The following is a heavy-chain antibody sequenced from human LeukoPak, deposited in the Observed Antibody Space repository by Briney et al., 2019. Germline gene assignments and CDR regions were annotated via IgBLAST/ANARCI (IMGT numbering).Heavy chain of an antibody. Sequence: GGSLRLSCAASGFTFSSYSMNWVRQAPGEGLEWVSSISSSSSYIYYADSVKGRFTISRDNAKNSLYLQMNSLRAEDTAVYYCATWGVAARLAGYWGQGTLVTVSS. CDR2: ISSSSSYI. D-gene: IGHD6-6*01. J-gene: IGHJ4*02. CDR3: ATWGVAARLAGY. V-gene: IGHV3-21*01. CDR1: GFTFSSYS.